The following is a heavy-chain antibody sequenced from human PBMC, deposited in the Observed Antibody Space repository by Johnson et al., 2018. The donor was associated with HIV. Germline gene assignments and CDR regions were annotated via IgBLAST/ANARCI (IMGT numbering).Heavy chain of an antibody. Sequence: VQLVESGGGLVKPGGSLRLSCAASGFTFSSYAMHWVRQAPGKGLEYVSAITSNGGSTYYAKSVKGRFTISRDNSKNTLYLQMGSLRAADMAVYYCAREGAWSLRAAAGRGAFDIWGQGTMVTVSS. CDR1: GFTFSSYA. D-gene: IGHD6-13*01. CDR2: ITSNGGST. J-gene: IGHJ3*02. CDR3: AREGAWSLRAAAGRGAFDI. V-gene: IGHV3-64*01.